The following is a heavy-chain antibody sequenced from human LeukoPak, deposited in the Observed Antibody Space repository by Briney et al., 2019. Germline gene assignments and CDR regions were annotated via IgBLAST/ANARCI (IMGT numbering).Heavy chain of an antibody. Sequence: ASVKVSCKASGYTFTSYGISWVRQAPGQGREWMGWSSTYNGNTNYAQKLQDRVTMTTDTSTNTAYMELRSLRSDDTAVYYCARDPNSWIWSLDSSGYHYWGQGTLVTVSS. CDR2: SSTYNGNT. V-gene: IGHV1-18*01. CDR1: GYTFTSYG. CDR3: ARDPNSWIWSLDSSGYHY. D-gene: IGHD3-22*01. J-gene: IGHJ4*02.